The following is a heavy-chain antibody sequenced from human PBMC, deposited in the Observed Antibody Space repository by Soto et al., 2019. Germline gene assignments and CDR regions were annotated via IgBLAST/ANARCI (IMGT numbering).Heavy chain of an antibody. V-gene: IGHV3-73*01. Sequence: GGSLRLSCAASGFTFSGSAMHWVRQASGKGLEWVGRIRSKANSYATAYAASVKGRFTISRDDSKNTAYLQMNSLKTGDTAVYYCTRLGYCSGGSCYSGYWGQGTLVTVSS. CDR1: GFTFSGSA. J-gene: IGHJ4*02. D-gene: IGHD2-15*01. CDR2: IRSKANSYAT. CDR3: TRLGYCSGGSCYSGY.